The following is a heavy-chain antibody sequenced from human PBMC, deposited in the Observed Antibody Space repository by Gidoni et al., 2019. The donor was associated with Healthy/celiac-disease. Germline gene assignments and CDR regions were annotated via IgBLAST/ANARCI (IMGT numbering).Heavy chain of an antibody. Sequence: PGKGLVWVSRINSDGSSTSYADSVKGRFTISRDNAKNTLYLQMNSLRAEDTAVYYCARERDWNEYDAFDIWGQGTMVTVSS. V-gene: IGHV3-74*01. CDR3: ARERDWNEYDAFDI. D-gene: IGHD1-1*01. J-gene: IGHJ3*02. CDR2: INSDGSST.